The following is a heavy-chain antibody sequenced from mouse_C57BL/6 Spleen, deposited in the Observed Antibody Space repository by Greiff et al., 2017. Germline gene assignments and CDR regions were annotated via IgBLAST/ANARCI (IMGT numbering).Heavy chain of an antibody. V-gene: IGHV1-82*01. CDR2: IYPGDGDT. Sequence: LVESGPELVKPGASVKISCKASGYAFSSSWMNWVRQRPGKGLEWIGRIYPGDGDTTYNGKFKGKATLTADKTSSTAYMQISSLTSEDSAVYFCAGAHFDYWGQGTTLTVSS. D-gene: IGHD3-1*01. CDR1: GYAFSSSW. CDR3: AGAHFDY. J-gene: IGHJ2*01.